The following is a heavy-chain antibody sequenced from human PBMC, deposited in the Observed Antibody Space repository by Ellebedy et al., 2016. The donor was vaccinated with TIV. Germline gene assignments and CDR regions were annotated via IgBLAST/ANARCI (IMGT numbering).Heavy chain of an antibody. V-gene: IGHV3-30*19. CDR3: ARVGDYGGNEVYYYYYGMDV. Sequence: GESLKISCAASGFTFSTYGMHWVRQAPGKGLEWVAVISYDGSNKYYADSVKGRFTISRDNSKNTLYLQMNSLRAEDTAVYHCARVGDYGGNEVYYYYYGMDVWGQGTTVTVSS. CDR1: GFTFSTYG. J-gene: IGHJ6*02. D-gene: IGHD4-23*01. CDR2: ISYDGSNK.